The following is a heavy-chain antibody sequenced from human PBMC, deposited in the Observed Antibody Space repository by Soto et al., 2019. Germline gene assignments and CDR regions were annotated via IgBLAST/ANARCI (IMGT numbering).Heavy chain of an antibody. CDR2: ISGSSGIT. J-gene: IGHJ4*02. D-gene: IGHD6-13*01. CDR3: ARDSGIAGADDY. Sequence: GGSLRLSCAASGFTFSSYAMSWVRQAPGKGLEWISDISGSSGITYYADSVKGRFTISRDNAKNSLYLQMNSLRDEDTAVYYCARDSGIAGADDYWGQGTLVTVSS. CDR1: GFTFSSYA. V-gene: IGHV3-48*02.